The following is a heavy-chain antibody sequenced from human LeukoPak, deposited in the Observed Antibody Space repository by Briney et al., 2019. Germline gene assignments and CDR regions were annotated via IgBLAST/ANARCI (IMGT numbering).Heavy chain of an antibody. CDR1: GDSISSGSYY. V-gene: IGHV4-61*02. Sequence: SETLSITCTVSGDSISSGSYYWSWIRQPAGKGLEWIGRIYTTGSTNYNPSLKSRVTISVDTSKNQFSLKLSSVTAADTAVYYCASAIDYWGQGTLVTVSS. J-gene: IGHJ4*02. CDR3: ASAIDY. CDR2: IYTTGST.